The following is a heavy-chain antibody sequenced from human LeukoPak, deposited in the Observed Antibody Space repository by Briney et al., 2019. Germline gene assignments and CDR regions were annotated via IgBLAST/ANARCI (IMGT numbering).Heavy chain of an antibody. D-gene: IGHD1-1*01. CDR2: IKQDGSDK. J-gene: IGHJ4*02. Sequence: GXXXXSCAAXGFPFSSYWMXWVRQAPGKGVEWVANIKQDGSDKYYLDSVKGRFTISRDNAKNSLYLQLNSLRADDTAVYYCARLTGTTGFDYWGQGTLVTVSS. CDR3: ARLTGTTGFDY. CDR1: GFPFSSYW. V-gene: IGHV3-7*01.